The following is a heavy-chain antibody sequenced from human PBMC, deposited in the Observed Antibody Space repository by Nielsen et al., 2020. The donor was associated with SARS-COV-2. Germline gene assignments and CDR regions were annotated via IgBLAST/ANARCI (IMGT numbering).Heavy chain of an antibody. CDR3: ARDAAYSRFDY. J-gene: IGHJ4*02. CDR1: GLIFSSSW. CDR2: INEDGSVV. Sequence: GGSLRLSCAASGLIFSSSWMVWVRQAPGKGLEWVANINEDGSVVNYVDSVKGRFTISRDNAGKSLYLQMNSLRAEDTAVYYCARDAAYSRFDYRGQGTLVTVSS. D-gene: IGHD4-11*01. V-gene: IGHV3-7*05.